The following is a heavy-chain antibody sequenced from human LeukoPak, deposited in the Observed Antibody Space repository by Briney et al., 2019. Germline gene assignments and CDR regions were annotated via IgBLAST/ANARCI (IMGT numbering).Heavy chain of an antibody. CDR2: ISHSGSV. CDR1: GGSVSNYY. Sequence: SETLSLTCTVSGGSVSNYYWSWIRQSPGKGLEWIGYISHSGSVNYNPSLKSRVTMSVDTSKNQFSLKLSSVTAADTAVYYCARVKGRERSTVIIDYWGQGTLVTVSS. CDR3: ARVKGRERSTVIIDY. J-gene: IGHJ4*02. V-gene: IGHV4-59*02. D-gene: IGHD2-2*01.